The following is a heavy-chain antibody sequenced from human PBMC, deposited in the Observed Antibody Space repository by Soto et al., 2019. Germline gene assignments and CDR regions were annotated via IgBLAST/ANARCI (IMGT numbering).Heavy chain of an antibody. V-gene: IGHV3-23*01. CDR3: ARAKTLGYCSGGSCGFSGYYYYMDV. CDR2: ISGSGGST. Sequence: PGGSLRLSCAASGFTFSSYAMSWVRQAPGKGLEWVSAISGSGGSTYYADSVKGRFTISRDNSKNTLYLQMNSLRAEDTAVYYCARAKTLGYCSGGSCGFSGYYYYMDVWGKGTTVTVSS. CDR1: GFTFSSYA. J-gene: IGHJ6*03. D-gene: IGHD2-15*01.